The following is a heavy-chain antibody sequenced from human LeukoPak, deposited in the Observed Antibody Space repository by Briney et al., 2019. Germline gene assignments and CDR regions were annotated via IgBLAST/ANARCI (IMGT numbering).Heavy chain of an antibody. CDR3: ARDLPGYYYGMDV. Sequence: GGSLRLSCAVSGFTFSNCAMSWVRQAPGKGLEWVSSISGNGDFTYYADSVKGRFTVSRDNSKNTLYLQMNSLTAEDTALYYCARDLPGYYYGMDVWGQGTTVTVSS. CDR1: GFTFSNCA. CDR2: ISGNGDFT. J-gene: IGHJ6*02. V-gene: IGHV3-23*01.